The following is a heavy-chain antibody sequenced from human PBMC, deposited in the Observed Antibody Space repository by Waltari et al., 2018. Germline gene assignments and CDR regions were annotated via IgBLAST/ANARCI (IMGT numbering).Heavy chain of an antibody. V-gene: IGHV3-21*01. CDR3: ARDQHDYGDRIY. CDR2: ISSSSSYI. CDR1: GFTFSSYS. D-gene: IGHD4-17*01. J-gene: IGHJ4*02. Sequence: EVQLVESGGGLVKPGGSLRLSCAASGFTFSSYSMNWVRQAPGNGREWVSSISSSSSYIYYADSVKGRFTISRDNAKNSLYLQMNSLRAEDTAVYYCARDQHDYGDRIYWGQGTLVTVSS.